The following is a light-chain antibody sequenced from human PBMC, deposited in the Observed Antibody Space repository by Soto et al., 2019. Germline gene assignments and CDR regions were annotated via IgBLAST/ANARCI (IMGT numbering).Light chain of an antibody. CDR2: GAS. Sequence: EIVLTQSPGTLSLSPGERATLSCRTSQSLTSSYLAWYQQKPGRAPRLLIYGASSRVTGIPDRFSGSGSGTDFTLTISRLEPEDFAVCYCQQYESSPPSYTFGQGTKLEIK. CDR3: QQYESSPPSYT. J-gene: IGKJ2*01. V-gene: IGKV3-20*01. CDR1: QSLTSSY.